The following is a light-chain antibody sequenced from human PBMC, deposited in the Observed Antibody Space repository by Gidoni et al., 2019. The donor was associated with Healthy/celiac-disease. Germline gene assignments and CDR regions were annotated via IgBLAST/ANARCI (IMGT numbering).Light chain of an antibody. Sequence: EIGLTQSPGTLSWSPGERATLYCRASQSVSSSYLAWYQQKPGQAPRLLIYGASSMATGIPDRFSGSGSGTDFTLTISRLEPEDFAAYYCQRYGSSPLTFGQGTKVEIK. CDR2: GAS. CDR3: QRYGSSPLT. V-gene: IGKV3-20*01. CDR1: QSVSSSY. J-gene: IGKJ1*01.